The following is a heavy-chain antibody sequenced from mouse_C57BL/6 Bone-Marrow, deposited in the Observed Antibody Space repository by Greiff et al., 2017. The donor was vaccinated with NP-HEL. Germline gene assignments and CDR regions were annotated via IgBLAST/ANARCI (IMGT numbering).Heavy chain of an antibody. CDR2: IYPGSGNT. D-gene: IGHD2-3*01. V-gene: IGHV1-76*01. Sequence: VQLQQSGAELVRPGASVKLSCKASGYTFTDYYINWVKQRPGQGLEWIARIYPGSGNTYYNEKFKGKATLTAEKSSSTAYMQLSSLTSEDSAVYFCASIYDGYYDYWGQGTTPTVSS. CDR3: ASIYDGYYDY. J-gene: IGHJ2*01. CDR1: GYTFTDYY.